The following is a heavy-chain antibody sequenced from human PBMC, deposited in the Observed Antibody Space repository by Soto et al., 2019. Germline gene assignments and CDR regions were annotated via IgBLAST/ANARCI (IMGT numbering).Heavy chain of an antibody. CDR2: IWYDGSHE. V-gene: IGHV3-33*01. D-gene: IGHD3-22*01. Sequence: SLRLSCAASGFTFNNYGMHWVRQAPGKGLEWVAVIWYDGSHESYADSVKGRFTISRDNSKNTLYLQMNSLRAADTAVYYCARDRYSYDSRAYQGVDWYFDLWGRGTLVTVSS. CDR1: GFTFNNYG. CDR3: ARDRYSYDSRAYQGVDWYFDL. J-gene: IGHJ2*01.